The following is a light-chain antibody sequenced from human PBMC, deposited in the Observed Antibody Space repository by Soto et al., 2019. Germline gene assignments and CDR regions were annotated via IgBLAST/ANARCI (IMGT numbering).Light chain of an antibody. Sequence: QSALAQPPSASGSPGQSVAISCTGTSSDVGVYNYVSWYQQHPGKAPKLMIYEVNKRPSGVPDRFSGSKSGNTASLSVSGLQAEDEADYYCSSYAGSSNVFGTGTKAPS. CDR1: SSDVGVYNY. CDR2: EVN. CDR3: SSYAGSSNV. J-gene: IGLJ1*01. V-gene: IGLV2-8*01.